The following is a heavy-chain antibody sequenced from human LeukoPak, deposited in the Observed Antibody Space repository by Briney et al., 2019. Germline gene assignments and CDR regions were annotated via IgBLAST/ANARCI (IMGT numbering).Heavy chain of an antibody. D-gene: IGHD1/OR15-1a*01. Sequence: SETLSLTCTVAGVSISDFLWSWLRQSPEKGLEWIGWITNSGDANYNPSLEGRLAMSAETTKRQLSLRVTSVTDADTAVYYCARHVEHAAYFHHWGQGILVTVSS. CDR2: ITNSGDA. CDR3: ARHVEHAAYFHH. CDR1: GVSISDFL. J-gene: IGHJ4*02. V-gene: IGHV4-59*08.